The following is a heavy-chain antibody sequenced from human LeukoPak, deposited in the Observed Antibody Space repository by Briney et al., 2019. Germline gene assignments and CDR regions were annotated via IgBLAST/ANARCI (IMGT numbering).Heavy chain of an antibody. CDR1: GFTFSSYS. V-gene: IGHV3-21*01. D-gene: IGHD5-18*01. CDR3: TRSVYSYGPFDY. J-gene: IGHJ4*02. CDR2: ISSSSSYI. Sequence: GGSLRLSCAASGFTFSSYSMNWVRQAPGKGLEWVSSISSSSSYIYYADSVKGRFTISRDNAKNTLYLQMNNLRAEDTAVYYCTRSVYSYGPFDYWGQGTLVTVSS.